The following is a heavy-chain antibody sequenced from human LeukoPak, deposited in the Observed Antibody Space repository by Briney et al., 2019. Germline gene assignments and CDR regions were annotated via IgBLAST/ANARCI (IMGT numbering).Heavy chain of an antibody. J-gene: IGHJ4*02. D-gene: IGHD3-10*01. CDR1: GGSFSGYY. V-gene: IGHV4-34*01. CDR3: ARASMRYGSGSYYIWFDY. Sequence: SETLSLTCAVYGGSFSGYYWSWLRQPPGKGLEWLGEINHSGSTNYNPSLKSRVTISVDTSKNQFSLKLSSVTAADTAVYYCARASMRYGSGSYYIWFDYWGQGTLVTVSS. CDR2: INHSGST.